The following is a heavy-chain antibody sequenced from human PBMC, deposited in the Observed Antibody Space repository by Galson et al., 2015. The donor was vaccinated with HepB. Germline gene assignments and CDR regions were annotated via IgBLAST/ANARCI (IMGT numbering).Heavy chain of an antibody. Sequence: SLRLSCAASGFTFSSHAMSWVRQAPGKGLEWVSGISGSGGSTHCADSVKGRFTISRDNSKNTLYLQMNSLRAEDTAVYYCGKEGETLGGWIDPWGQGTQVIVSS. D-gene: IGHD1-26*01. CDR2: ISGSGGST. CDR3: GKEGETLGGWIDP. CDR1: GFTFSSHA. J-gene: IGHJ5*02. V-gene: IGHV3-23*01.